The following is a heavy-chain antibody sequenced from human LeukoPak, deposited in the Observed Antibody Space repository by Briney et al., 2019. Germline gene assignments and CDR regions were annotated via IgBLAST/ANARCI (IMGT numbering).Heavy chain of an antibody. Sequence: SVKVSCKASGGTFSSYAISWVRQAPGQGLEWMGGIIPIFGTANYAQKFQGRVTITTDESTSTAYMELSSLRSEDTAVYYCAGGNCSGGSCYGVDYMDVWGKGTTVTVSS. D-gene: IGHD2-15*01. CDR1: GGTFSSYA. V-gene: IGHV1-69*05. J-gene: IGHJ6*03. CDR3: AGGNCSGGSCYGVDYMDV. CDR2: IIPIFGTA.